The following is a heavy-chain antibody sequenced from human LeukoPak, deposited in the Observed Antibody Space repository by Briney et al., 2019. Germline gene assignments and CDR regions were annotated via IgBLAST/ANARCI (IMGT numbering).Heavy chain of an antibody. CDR1: GGSFSGYY. Sequence: SETLSLTCAVYGGSFSGYYWSWIRQPPGKGLEWIREINHSGSTNYNPSLKSRVTISVDTSKNQFSLKLSSVTAADTAVYYCARVKNRIAAAGTGWFDPWGQGTLVTVSS. D-gene: IGHD6-13*01. V-gene: IGHV4-34*01. CDR2: INHSGST. CDR3: ARVKNRIAAAGTGWFDP. J-gene: IGHJ5*02.